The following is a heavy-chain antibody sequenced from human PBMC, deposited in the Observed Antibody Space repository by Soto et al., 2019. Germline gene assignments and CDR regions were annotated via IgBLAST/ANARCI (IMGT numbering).Heavy chain of an antibody. CDR3: ANQDTGSWGHFDY. CDR2: IFHSGGT. V-gene: IGHV4-4*02. J-gene: IGHJ4*02. D-gene: IGHD6-13*01. Sequence: SETLSLTCAVSGGSISTTSWWSCVRQPPGKGLEWIGEIFHSGGTKYSPSLKSRVTISLDKSKKQFSLKLSSMTAADTAVYYCANQDTGSWGHFDYWGQGNLVTVSS. CDR1: GGSISTTSW.